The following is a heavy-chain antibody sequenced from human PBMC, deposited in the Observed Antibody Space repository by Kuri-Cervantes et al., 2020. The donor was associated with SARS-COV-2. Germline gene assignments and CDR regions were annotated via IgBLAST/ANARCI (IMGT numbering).Heavy chain of an antibody. J-gene: IGHJ5*02. Sequence: ESLKISCTVSGGSISSYYWSWIRQPPGKGLEWIGYIYYSGSTNYNPSLKSRVTISVDTSKNQFSLKLSSVTAADTAEYYSTRVSSSGWYRFDPWGQGTLVTVSS. V-gene: IGHV4-59*01. CDR1: GGSISSYY. CDR2: IYYSGST. D-gene: IGHD6-19*01. CDR3: TRVSSSGWYRFDP.